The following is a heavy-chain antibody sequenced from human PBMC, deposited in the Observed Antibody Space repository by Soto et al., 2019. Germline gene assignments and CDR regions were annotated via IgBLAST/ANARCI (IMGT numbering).Heavy chain of an antibody. CDR2: VNGPGSLS. Sequence: GGSLRLSCTASGFIFSSYWMHWVRQAPGKGLAWVSRVNGPGSLSTYAGFVTGRFTIFRDNAENTLYLQMNSLRPDDTAVYYCAVAFAAPNSRGYGMDVWGQGTTVTVSS. V-gene: IGHV3-74*01. J-gene: IGHJ6*02. CDR3: AVAFAAPNSRGYGMDV. D-gene: IGHD6-6*01. CDR1: GFIFSSYW.